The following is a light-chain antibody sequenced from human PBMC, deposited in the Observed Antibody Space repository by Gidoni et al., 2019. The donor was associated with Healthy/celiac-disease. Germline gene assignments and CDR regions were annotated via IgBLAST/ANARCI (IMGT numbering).Light chain of an antibody. V-gene: IGKV1-39*01. CDR2: AAS. CDR3: QQSYSTPYT. J-gene: IGKJ2*01. Sequence: DIQMTQSPSSLSASVADRVTITCRASQSISSYLTWYQQKPGKAPKLLIYAASRLQSGVPSRFSSSGSGKYFTLTISRLQHEDFATYYSQQSYSTPYTFGQGTKLEIK. CDR1: QSISSY.